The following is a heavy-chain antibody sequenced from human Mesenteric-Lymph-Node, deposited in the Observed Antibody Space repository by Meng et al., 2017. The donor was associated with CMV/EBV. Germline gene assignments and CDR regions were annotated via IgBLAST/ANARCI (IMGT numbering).Heavy chain of an antibody. CDR1: GGSFSGYY. D-gene: IGHD4-23*01. Sequence: QVPPQQWCAGLLKPSETLSLTCAVYGGSFSGYYWSWIRQPPGKGLEWIGEINHSGSTNYNPSLKSRVTISVDTSKNQFSLKLSSVTAADTAVYYCARHQRWLKSEGGFNYWGQGTLVTVSS. CDR3: ARHQRWLKSEGGFNY. J-gene: IGHJ4*02. V-gene: IGHV4-34*01. CDR2: INHSGST.